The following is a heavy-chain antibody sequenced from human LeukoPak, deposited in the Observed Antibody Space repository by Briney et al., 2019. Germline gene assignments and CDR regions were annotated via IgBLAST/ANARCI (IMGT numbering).Heavy chain of an antibody. J-gene: IGHJ4*02. Sequence: SETLSLTCTVSGGSISSYYWSWIRQPPGKGLEWIGYIYYSGSTNYNPSLKSRVTISVDTSKNQFSLKLSSVTAADTAVHYCARTPPVTGYFDYWGQGTLVTVSS. CDR2: IYYSGST. CDR1: GGSISSYY. V-gene: IGHV4-59*01. CDR3: ARTPPVTGYFDY. D-gene: IGHD4-4*01.